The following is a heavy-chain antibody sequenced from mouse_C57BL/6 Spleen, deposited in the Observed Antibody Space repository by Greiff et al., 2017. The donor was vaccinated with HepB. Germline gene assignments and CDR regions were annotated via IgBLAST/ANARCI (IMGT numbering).Heavy chain of an antibody. CDR2: ISSGGSYT. D-gene: IGHD1-1*01. Sequence: EVKLVESGGELVKPGGSLKLSCAASGFTFSSYGMSWVRQTPDKRLEWVATISSGGSYTYYPDSVKGRFTISRDNAKNTLYLQMSSLKSEDTAMYYCARQGDGFAYWGQGTLVTVSA. J-gene: IGHJ3*01. CDR1: GFTFSSYG. V-gene: IGHV5-6*01. CDR3: ARQGDGFAY.